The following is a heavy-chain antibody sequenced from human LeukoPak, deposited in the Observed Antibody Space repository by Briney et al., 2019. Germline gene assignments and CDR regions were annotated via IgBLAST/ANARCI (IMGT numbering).Heavy chain of an antibody. Sequence: GGSLRLSCTTSGFAFDDFAMSWVRQPAGKGLEWVGFIRRRAYGGAAEYAASVKGRFIISRDDSKGIAYLQMNSLKTEDTAVYYCSRNGLVDFDYWGKGSRVIVSP. CDR2: IRRRAYGGAA. V-gene: IGHV3-49*04. J-gene: IGHJ4*02. CDR1: GFAFDDFA. CDR3: SRNGLVDFDY.